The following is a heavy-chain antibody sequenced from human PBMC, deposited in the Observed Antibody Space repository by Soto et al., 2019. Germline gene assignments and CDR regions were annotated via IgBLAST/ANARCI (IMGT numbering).Heavy chain of an antibody. CDR3: ARDNWNTV. Sequence: PGGSLRLSCAASGFTFSNYWMHWVRQAPGKGLVWVSRIHSDGSSTFYADSVKGRSTISRDNAKKMVYLQMNSLRAEDTAVYYCARDNWNTVWGQGTMVTVSS. CDR2: IHSDGSST. V-gene: IGHV3-74*01. CDR1: GFTFSNYW. D-gene: IGHD1-20*01. J-gene: IGHJ3*01.